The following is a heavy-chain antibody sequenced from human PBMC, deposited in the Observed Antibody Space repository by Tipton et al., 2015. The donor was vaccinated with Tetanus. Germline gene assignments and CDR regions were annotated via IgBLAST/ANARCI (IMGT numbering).Heavy chain of an antibody. Sequence: LSLTCAVYGGSFSGYYWSWIRQSPGKGLEWVSTISGSGSATYYAGSVAGRFTISRDNSKNSLFLLMSIPTDEDTALYYCAKTKRGYSYGTFDLWGQGTQVTVSS. CDR3: AKTKRGYSYGTFDL. J-gene: IGHJ4*02. D-gene: IGHD5-18*01. CDR1: GGSFSGYY. CDR2: ISGSGSAT. V-gene: IGHV3-23*01.